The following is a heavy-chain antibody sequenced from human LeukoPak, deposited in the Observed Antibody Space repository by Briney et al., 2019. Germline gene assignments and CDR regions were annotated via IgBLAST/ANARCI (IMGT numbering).Heavy chain of an antibody. Sequence: SETLSLTCTVSGGTISSYYWSWVRQAPGKGLEWVGYIYYSGSTNYNPSLKSRVTISVDTSKNQFSLKLSSVTAADTAVYYCAQGSSGRYYFDSWGQGTLVTVSS. J-gene: IGHJ4*02. CDR1: GGTISSYY. CDR3: AQGSSGRYYFDS. D-gene: IGHD6-19*01. V-gene: IGHV4-59*01. CDR2: IYYSGST.